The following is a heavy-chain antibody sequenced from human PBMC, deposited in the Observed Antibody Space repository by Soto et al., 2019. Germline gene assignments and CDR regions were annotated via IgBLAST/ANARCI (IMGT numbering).Heavy chain of an antibody. D-gene: IGHD3-9*01. CDR1: GGSISSSSYY. CDR3: ARHRSDYDILTGYPGY. J-gene: IGHJ4*02. Sequence: SETLSLTCTVSGGSISSSSYYWGWIRQPPGKGLEWIGSIYYSGSAYYNPSLKSRVTISVDTSKNQFSLKLSSVTAADTAVYYCARHRSDYDILTGYPGYWGQGTLVTVSS. V-gene: IGHV4-39*01. CDR2: IYYSGSA.